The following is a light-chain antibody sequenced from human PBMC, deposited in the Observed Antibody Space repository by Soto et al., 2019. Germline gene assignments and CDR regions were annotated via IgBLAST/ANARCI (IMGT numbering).Light chain of an antibody. CDR2: GNN. J-gene: IGLJ1*01. CDR1: SSNIGAGYG. CDR3: QSYDSSLSAPYV. V-gene: IGLV1-40*01. Sequence: SVLTQPPSVSGAPGQRVTISCTGSSSNIGAGYGVHWYQHLPGTAPKLLIYGNNNRPSGVPDRFSASKSGPSASLAITGLQADDEADYYCQSYDSSLSAPYVFGTGTKVTVL.